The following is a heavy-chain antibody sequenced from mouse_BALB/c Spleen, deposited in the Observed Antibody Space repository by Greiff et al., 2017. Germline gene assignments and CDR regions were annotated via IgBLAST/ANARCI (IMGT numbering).Heavy chain of an antibody. V-gene: IGHV5-6-5*01. CDR1: GFTFSSYA. CDR3: ARRSYYGSSYVGGLFDY. Sequence: EVQRVESGGGLVKPGGSLKLSCAASGFTFSSYAMSWVRQTPEKRLEWVASISSGGSTYYPDSVKGRFTISRDNARNILYLQMSSLRSEDTAMYYCARRSYYGSSYVGGLFDYWGQGTTLTVSS. CDR2: ISSGGST. J-gene: IGHJ2*01. D-gene: IGHD1-1*01.